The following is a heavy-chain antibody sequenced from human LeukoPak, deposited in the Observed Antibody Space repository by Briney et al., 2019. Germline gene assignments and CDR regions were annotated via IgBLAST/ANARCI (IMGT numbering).Heavy chain of an antibody. CDR2: VDPEDGET. D-gene: IGHD3-22*01. CDR1: GYTFTDYY. J-gene: IGHJ6*04. CDR3: AILYYYDGSGPPDV. V-gene: IGHV1-69-2*01. Sequence: VKISCKVSGYTFTDYYMHWVQQAPGKGLEWMGLVDPEDGETIYAEKFQGRVTITADTSTDTAYMELSSLRSEDTAVYYCAILYYYDGSGPPDVWGKGTTVTVSS.